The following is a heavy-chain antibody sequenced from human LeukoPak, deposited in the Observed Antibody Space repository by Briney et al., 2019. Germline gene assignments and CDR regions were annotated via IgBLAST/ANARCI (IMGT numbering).Heavy chain of an antibody. CDR1: GGSISSYY. D-gene: IGHD3-9*01. V-gene: IGHV4-59*08. Sequence: SETLSLTCTVSGGSISSYYWSWIRQPPGKGLEWIGEINHSGSTNYNPSLKSRVTMSVDTSKNQFSLKLSSVTAADTAVYYCARRTTYFGWLPSESPSCFDYWGQGTLVTVSS. J-gene: IGHJ4*02. CDR3: ARRTTYFGWLPSESPSCFDY. CDR2: INHSGST.